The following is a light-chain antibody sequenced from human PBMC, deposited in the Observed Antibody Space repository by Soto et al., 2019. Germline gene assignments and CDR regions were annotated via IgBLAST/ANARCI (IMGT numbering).Light chain of an antibody. J-gene: IGLJ2*01. Sequence: QSVLTQPPSVSAAPGQKVTISCSGSSSNIGNNYVSWYQQLPGTAPKLLIYDNNKRPSGIPDRFSGSKSGTSATLGITGLQAGDEADYYCGTMDSSLIGGGVFGGGTKLTVL. V-gene: IGLV1-51*01. CDR3: GTMDSSLIGGGV. CDR2: DNN. CDR1: SSNIGNNY.